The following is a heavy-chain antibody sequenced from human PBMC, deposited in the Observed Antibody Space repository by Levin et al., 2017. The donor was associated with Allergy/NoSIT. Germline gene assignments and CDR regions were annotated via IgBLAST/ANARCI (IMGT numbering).Heavy chain of an antibody. CDR3: AKSGYSSGWYIDY. J-gene: IGHJ4*02. CDR2: ISYDGSNK. CDR1: GFTFSSYG. D-gene: IGHD6-19*01. Sequence: LSLTCAASGFTFSSYGMHWVRQAPGKGLEWVAVISYDGSNKYYADSVKGRFTISRDNSKNTLYLQMNSLRAEDTAVYYCAKSGYSSGWYIDYWGQGTLVTVSS. V-gene: IGHV3-30*18.